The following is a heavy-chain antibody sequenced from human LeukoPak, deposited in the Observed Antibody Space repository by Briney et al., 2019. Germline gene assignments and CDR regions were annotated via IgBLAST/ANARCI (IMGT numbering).Heavy chain of an antibody. J-gene: IGHJ6*02. CDR2: IYYSGST. Sequence: SETLSLTCTVSGGSISSYYWSWIRQPPGKGLEWIGYIYYSGSTNYNPSLKSRVTISVDTSENQFSLKLSSVTAADTAVYYCARAKGVVSRFYGMDVWGQGATVTVSS. CDR3: ARAKGVVSRFYGMDV. CDR1: GGSISSYY. V-gene: IGHV4-59*01. D-gene: IGHD3-22*01.